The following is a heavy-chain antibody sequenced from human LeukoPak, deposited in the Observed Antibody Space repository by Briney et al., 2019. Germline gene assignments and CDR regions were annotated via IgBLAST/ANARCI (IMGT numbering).Heavy chain of an antibody. J-gene: IGHJ4*02. Sequence: GGSLRLSCAASGFTVSSNYMSWVRQAPGKGLEWVSVIYSGGSTYYADSVKGRFTISRDNAKNSLYLQMNSLRAEDTALYYCAKDISDSSSWYYFDYWGQGTLVTVSS. D-gene: IGHD6-13*01. CDR3: AKDISDSSSWYYFDY. CDR2: IYSGGST. CDR1: GFTVSSNY. V-gene: IGHV3-53*05.